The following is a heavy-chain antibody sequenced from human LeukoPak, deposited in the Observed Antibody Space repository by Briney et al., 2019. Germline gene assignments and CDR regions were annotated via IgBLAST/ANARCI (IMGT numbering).Heavy chain of an antibody. D-gene: IGHD6-25*01. Sequence: GGSLRLSCAASGFTFSSFWMTWVRQAPGKRLEYVANIKQDATDKYYVGSVKGRFTISRDNAKNSLYLQMSSLRAEDTAAYYCARGRWGSGYYFDYWGQGTLVTVSS. CDR1: GFTFSSFW. CDR3: ARGRWGSGYYFDY. V-gene: IGHV3-7*01. J-gene: IGHJ4*02. CDR2: IKQDATDK.